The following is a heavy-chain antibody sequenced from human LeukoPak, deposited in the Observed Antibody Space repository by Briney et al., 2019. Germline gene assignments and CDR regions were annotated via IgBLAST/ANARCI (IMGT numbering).Heavy chain of an antibody. CDR1: GFTFSSYA. CDR2: ISYDGSNK. V-gene: IGHV3-30*04. CDR3: AKASNDFWSGYSTGLYFDY. J-gene: IGHJ4*02. D-gene: IGHD3-3*01. Sequence: GRSLRLSCAASGFTFSSYAMHWVRQAPGKGLEWVAVISYDGSNKYYADSVKGRFTISRDNSKNTLYPQMNSLRAEDTAVYYCAKASNDFWSGYSTGLYFDYWGQGTLVTVSS.